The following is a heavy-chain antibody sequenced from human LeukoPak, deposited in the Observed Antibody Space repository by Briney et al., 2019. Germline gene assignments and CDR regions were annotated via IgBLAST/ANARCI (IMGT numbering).Heavy chain of an antibody. CDR3: ARAGYGDSDFDY. J-gene: IGHJ4*02. Sequence: GASVKVSCKASGFTSTGSTLQWVRQARGQHLEWIAWIVVGSGNTNYAQKFQERLILTRDMATRTVYMELSSLSSEDTAVYYCARAGYGDSDFDYWGQGTLVTVSS. V-gene: IGHV1-58*01. D-gene: IGHD4-17*01. CDR2: IVVGSGNT. CDR1: GFTSTGST.